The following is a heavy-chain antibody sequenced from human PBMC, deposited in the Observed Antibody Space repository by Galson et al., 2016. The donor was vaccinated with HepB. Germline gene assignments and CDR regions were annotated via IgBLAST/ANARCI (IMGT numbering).Heavy chain of an antibody. CDR1: GYSFISYG. J-gene: IGHJ6*02. Sequence: SVKVSCKASGYSFISYGFSWVRQARGQGLEWTGWISTYNGNTNYEQKFKGRVTLTADISTSTAQMELRSLRSDDTAVYYCARDGTLSGSYYHFYGMDVWGQGTTVTVSS. D-gene: IGHD1-26*01. V-gene: IGHV1-18*01. CDR2: ISTYNGNT. CDR3: ARDGTLSGSYYHFYGMDV.